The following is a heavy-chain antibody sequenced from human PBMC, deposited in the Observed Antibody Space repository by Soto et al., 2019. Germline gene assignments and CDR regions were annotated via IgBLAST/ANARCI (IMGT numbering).Heavy chain of an antibody. D-gene: IGHD2-21*02. CDR2: ISPGSDYI. CDR3: AKGRPSGCVCSLIAS. CDR1: GFTLSSYS. J-gene: IGHJ4*02. Sequence: EVQLLQSGGGLVQAGGSLRLSCAASGFTLSSYSMFWVRQAPGKGLEWVSAISPGSDYIYYADSVKGRFTISRYNSESTLYLQMSRLGADDTAVYYCAKGRPSGCVCSLIASWGQGNMVTVSS. V-gene: IGHV3-23*01.